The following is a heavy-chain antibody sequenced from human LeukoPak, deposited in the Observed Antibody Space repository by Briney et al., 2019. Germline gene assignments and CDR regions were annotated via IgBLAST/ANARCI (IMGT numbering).Heavy chain of an antibody. D-gene: IGHD2-2*01. CDR2: MNPNSGNT. CDR3: ARALRYCSTTSCQYYFDY. J-gene: IGHJ4*02. V-gene: IGHV1-8*01. Sequence: ASVKVSCKASRYTFTNYDINWVRQAAGQGLEWMGWMNPNSGNTGYAQKFQGRVTMTRNTSISTAYMELSSLKSEDTAVYYCARALRYCSTTSCQYYFDYWGQGTLVTVSS. CDR1: RYTFTNYD.